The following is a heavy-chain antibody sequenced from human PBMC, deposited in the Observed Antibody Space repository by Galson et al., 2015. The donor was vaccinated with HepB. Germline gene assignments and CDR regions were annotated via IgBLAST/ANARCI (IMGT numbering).Heavy chain of an antibody. V-gene: IGHV3-66*01. Sequence: SLRLSCAASGLTVSRNYMSWVRQAAGKGLEWVSVIYIDGSTYYADSVKGRFTISRDNSKNTLYLQMNSLRDEDTAVYYCARDYSSSLYGYYYVYMDVWGKGTTVTVSS. D-gene: IGHD6-13*01. CDR1: GLTVSRNY. CDR2: IYIDGST. CDR3: ARDYSSSLYGYYYVYMDV. J-gene: IGHJ6*03.